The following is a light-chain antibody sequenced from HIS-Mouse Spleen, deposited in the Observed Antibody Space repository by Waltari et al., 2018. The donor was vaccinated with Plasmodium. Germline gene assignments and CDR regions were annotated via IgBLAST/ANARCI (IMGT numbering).Light chain of an antibody. CDR1: QSISSY. CDR3: QQSYSTWT. CDR2: AAS. Sequence: DIQMTQSPSSLSASVGARVTITCRASQSISSYLNWYQQKPGKAPKLLIYAASSLQSGVPSRFRGSGSGTDFTLTISSLQPEYFATYYGQQSYSTWTFGQGTKVEIK. V-gene: IGKV1-39*01. J-gene: IGKJ1*01.